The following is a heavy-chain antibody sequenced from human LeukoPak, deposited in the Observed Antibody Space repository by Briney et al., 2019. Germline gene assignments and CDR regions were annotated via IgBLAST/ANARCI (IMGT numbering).Heavy chain of an antibody. CDR2: IYHSGST. CDR1: GYSISSGYY. V-gene: IGHV4-38-2*01. CDR3: ASSYGDSLSFDY. J-gene: IGHJ4*02. Sequence: KPSETLSLTCAVSGYSISSGYYWGWIRQPPGKGLEWIGSIYHSGSTYYNPSLKSRVTISVDTSKNQFSLKLSSVTAADTAVYYCASSYGDSLSFDYWGQGTLVTVSS. D-gene: IGHD4-17*01.